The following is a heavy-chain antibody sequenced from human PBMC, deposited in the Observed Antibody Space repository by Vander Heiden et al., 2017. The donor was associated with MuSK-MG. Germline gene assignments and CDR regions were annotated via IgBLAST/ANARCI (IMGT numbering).Heavy chain of an antibody. Sequence: QVQLQQWGAGLLKPSETLSLTCAVYGGSFSGYYWSWIRQPPGKGLEWIGEINHSGSTNYNPSFKSRVTISVDTSKIQFSLKLSSVTPADTAVYYCARRYYFGSGSLTDYWGEGPLVAVSP. D-gene: IGHD3-10*01. CDR2: INHSGST. CDR3: ARRYYFGSGSLTDY. V-gene: IGHV4-34*01. J-gene: IGHJ4*02. CDR1: GGSFSGYY.